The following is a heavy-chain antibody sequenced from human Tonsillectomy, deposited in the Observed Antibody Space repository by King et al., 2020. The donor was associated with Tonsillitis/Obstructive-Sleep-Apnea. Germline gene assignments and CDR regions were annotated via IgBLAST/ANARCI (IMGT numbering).Heavy chain of an antibody. CDR1: GFTFSSYA. Sequence: VQLVESGGGLVQPGGSLRLSCAASGFTFSSYAMSWVRQAPGKGLEWASGISASGGSTYYGDSVKGRFTNSRDNSKSTLYLQMNSLRAEDTAVYYCAKGHWSGGAFDIWGLGTMVTVSS. CDR2: ISASGGST. V-gene: IGHV3-23*04. D-gene: IGHD1-1*01. CDR3: AKGHWSGGAFDI. J-gene: IGHJ3*02.